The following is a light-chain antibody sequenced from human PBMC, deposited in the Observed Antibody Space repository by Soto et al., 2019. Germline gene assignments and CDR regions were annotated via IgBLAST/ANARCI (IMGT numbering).Light chain of an antibody. V-gene: IGLV2-23*01. J-gene: IGLJ1*01. CDR2: EGH. CDR3: CLYVGATTYV. CDR1: SGYVGTYSL. Sequence: QSCWAQPASVSGSPGQSITISRTGASGYVGTYSLVSWYQQHPGKAPKVVIYEGHKRPSGVPDRFSGSTSVNTASLTISGLQTDDEADYYCCLYVGATTYVFGTGTRSPS.